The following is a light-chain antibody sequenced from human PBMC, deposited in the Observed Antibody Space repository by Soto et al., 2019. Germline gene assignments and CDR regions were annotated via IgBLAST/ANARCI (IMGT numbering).Light chain of an antibody. V-gene: IGKV3-15*01. Sequence: EIVMTQSPATLSVSPGERATLSCRASQSIRSNLGWYQQKPGQAPRLLIYGASTRATGVPARFSGSGSGTEFTLTISRLQSEDSAVYYCQQYNNWPPFTFGQGTRLEIK. J-gene: IGKJ5*01. CDR1: QSIRSN. CDR2: GAS. CDR3: QQYNNWPPFT.